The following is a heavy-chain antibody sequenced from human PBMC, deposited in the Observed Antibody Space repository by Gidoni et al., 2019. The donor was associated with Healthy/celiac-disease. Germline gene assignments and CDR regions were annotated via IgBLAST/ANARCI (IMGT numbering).Heavy chain of an antibody. J-gene: IGHJ6*02. D-gene: IGHD2-15*01. CDR3: ARGYCSGGSCYRRYYYYYGMDV. CDR2: IIPIFGTA. V-gene: IGHV1-69*01. Sequence: QVQLVQSGAEVTKPGSSVTVSCKASGGTFSSYAISWVRQAPGQGLEWMGGIIPIFGTANYAQKFQGRVTITADESTSTAYMELSSLRSEDTAVYYCARGYCSGGSCYRRYYYYYGMDVWGQGTTVTVSS. CDR1: GGTFSSYA.